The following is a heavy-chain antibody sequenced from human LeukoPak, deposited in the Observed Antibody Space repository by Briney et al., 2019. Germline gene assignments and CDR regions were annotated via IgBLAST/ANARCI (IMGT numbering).Heavy chain of an antibody. CDR3: AKDLWALDYYDSSGPFDY. CDR2: ISSSGGTI. V-gene: IGHV3-48*04. D-gene: IGHD3-22*01. Sequence: PGGSLRLSCAASGFTFSSYAMSWVRQAPGKGLEWVSYISSSGGTIYYADSVKGRFTISRDNAKNSLYLQMNSLRAEDTALYYCAKDLWALDYYDSSGPFDYWGQGTLVTVSS. CDR1: GFTFSSYA. J-gene: IGHJ4*02.